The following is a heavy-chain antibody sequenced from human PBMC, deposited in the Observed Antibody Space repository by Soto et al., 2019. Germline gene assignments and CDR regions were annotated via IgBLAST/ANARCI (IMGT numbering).Heavy chain of an antibody. D-gene: IGHD3-3*01. CDR2: ISAYNGNT. J-gene: IGHJ4*02. Sequence: QVQLVQSGVEVKKPGASVKVSCKASGYTFTNYGITWVRQAPGQGLEWLGWISAYNGNTNYAQKFQGRVTMTTDTSTSTAYMDLMSLRSVDTAVYYCARGGRFAVADTDYWGQGTLLTVSS. CDR3: ARGGRFAVADTDY. V-gene: IGHV1-18*01. CDR1: GYTFTNYG.